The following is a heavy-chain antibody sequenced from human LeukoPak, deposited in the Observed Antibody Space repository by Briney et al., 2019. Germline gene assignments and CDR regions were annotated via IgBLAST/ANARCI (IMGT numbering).Heavy chain of an antibody. CDR3: ASTTVAGSWYFDY. V-gene: IGHV4-59*01. CDR2: IYYSGST. J-gene: IGHJ4*02. CDR1: GGSISSYY. Sequence: SETLSLTCTVSGGSISSYYWSWIRQPSGKGLEWIGYIYYSGSTNYNPSLKSRVTISVDTSKNQFSLKLSSVTAADTAVYYCASTTVAGSWYFDYWGQGTLVTVSS. D-gene: IGHD6-19*01.